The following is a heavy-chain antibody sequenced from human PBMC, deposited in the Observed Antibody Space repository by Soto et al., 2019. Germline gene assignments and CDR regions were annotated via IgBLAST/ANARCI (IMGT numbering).Heavy chain of an antibody. Sequence: QITLKESGPTLVKPTQTLTLTCTFSGFSLTADGVGVGWIRQPPGKALEWLALIYWDDDQRYSPSLKTRLTITKDTPKTQMALTMTNMDPVDTGTYYCAHAYGGTSWPNDAFDVWGQGTVVTVSS. CDR3: AHAYGGTSWPNDAFDV. J-gene: IGHJ3*01. CDR2: IYWDDDQ. D-gene: IGHD2-21*01. CDR1: GFSLTADGVG. V-gene: IGHV2-5*02.